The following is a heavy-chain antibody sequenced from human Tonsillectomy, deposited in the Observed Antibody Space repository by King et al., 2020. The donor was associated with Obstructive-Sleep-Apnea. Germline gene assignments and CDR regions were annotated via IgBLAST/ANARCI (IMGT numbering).Heavy chain of an antibody. V-gene: IGHV3-73*02. CDR2: IRSKANSYAT. Sequence: VQLVESGGGLVQPGGSLKLSCAASGFTFSGSAMHWVRQAYGKGLEWVGRIRSKANSYATAYAASVKGRFTISRDDSKNTAYLQMNSLKTEDTAVYYCTRPAGYDFWSGYTAGRYYYGMDVWGQGTTVTVSS. D-gene: IGHD3-3*01. CDR3: TRPAGYDFWSGYTAGRYYYGMDV. CDR1: GFTFSGSA. J-gene: IGHJ6*02.